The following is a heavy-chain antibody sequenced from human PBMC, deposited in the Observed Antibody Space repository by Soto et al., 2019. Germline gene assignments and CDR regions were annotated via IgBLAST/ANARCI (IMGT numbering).Heavy chain of an antibody. D-gene: IGHD1-1*01. V-gene: IGHV3-74*01. CDR3: GRDQTMSGPTTLDY. Sequence: EVQLVESGGGLGQPGGSLRLSCAASGFTFSRPWMHWVRQAPGKGLVWVSRISSDGSDTIYADSVKGRFTISRDNAKNTLYLQMNNLRDDDKALYYCGRDQTMSGPTTLDYWGQGALVTVSS. J-gene: IGHJ4*02. CDR2: ISSDGSDT. CDR1: GFTFSRPW.